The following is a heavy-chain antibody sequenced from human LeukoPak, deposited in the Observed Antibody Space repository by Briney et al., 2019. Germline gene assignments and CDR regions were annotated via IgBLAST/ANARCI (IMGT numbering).Heavy chain of an antibody. V-gene: IGHV1-8*02. Sequence: ASVKVSCKASGYTFINYDINWLRQATGPGLEWMGWIHLYNGNTDYEQMFQVRVTVTRDNSINTVFMEQSDLGSDDTAVDYCARGVVGAAGGRDFDHWGQGTLVTVSS. CDR1: GYTFINYD. J-gene: IGHJ4*02. CDR2: IHLYNGNT. CDR3: ARGVVGAAGGRDFDH. D-gene: IGHD6-13*01.